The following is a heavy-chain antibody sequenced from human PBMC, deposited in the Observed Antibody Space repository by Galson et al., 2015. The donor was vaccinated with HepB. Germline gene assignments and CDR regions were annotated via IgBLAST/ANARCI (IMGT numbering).Heavy chain of an antibody. CDR1: GFTFSSYA. J-gene: IGHJ4*02. CDR3: ARELRYSGSYGFDY. Sequence: SLRLSCAASGFTFSSYAMHWVRQAPGKGLEWVAVISYDGSNKFYADSVKGRFTISRDNSKNTLYLQMNSLRAEDTAVYYCARELRYSGSYGFDYWGQGTLVTVSS. D-gene: IGHD1-26*01. CDR2: ISYDGSNK. V-gene: IGHV3-30-3*01.